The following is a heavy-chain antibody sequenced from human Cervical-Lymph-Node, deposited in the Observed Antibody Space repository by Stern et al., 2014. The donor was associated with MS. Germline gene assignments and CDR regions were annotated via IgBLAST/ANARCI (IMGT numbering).Heavy chain of an antibody. CDR2: IYWDDDK. J-gene: IGHJ4*02. Sequence: QITLKESGPTLVKPTQTLTLTCTFSGFSLSTSGVGVGWIRQPPGKALEWLALIYWDDDKRYSPSLKSRLTITKDTSKNQVVLTMTNMDPVDTATYYCALGGDYGTLGYFDYWGQGTLVTVSS. CDR1: GFSLSTSGVG. V-gene: IGHV2-5*02. CDR3: ALGGDYGTLGYFDY. D-gene: IGHD4-17*01.